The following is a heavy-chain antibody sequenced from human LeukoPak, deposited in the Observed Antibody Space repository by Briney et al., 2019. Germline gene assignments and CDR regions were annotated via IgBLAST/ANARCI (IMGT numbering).Heavy chain of an antibody. J-gene: IGHJ4*02. D-gene: IGHD3-3*01. Sequence: GGSLRLSCAASGFTFSSYAMSWVRQAPGKGLEWVSAISGSGGSTYYADSVKGRFTISRDNSKNTLYLQMNSLRAEDTAVYYCAKESYDFWSGYPLEAIGGEYWGQGTLVTVSS. CDR1: GFTFSSYA. V-gene: IGHV3-23*01. CDR3: AKESYDFWSGYPLEAIGGEY. CDR2: ISGSGGST.